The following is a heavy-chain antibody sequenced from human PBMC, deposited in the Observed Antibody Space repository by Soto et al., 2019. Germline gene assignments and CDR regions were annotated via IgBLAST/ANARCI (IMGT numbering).Heavy chain of an antibody. J-gene: IGHJ3*02. CDR1: GYSFTSYW. D-gene: IGHD2-21*02. V-gene: IGHV5-51*01. CDR3: ARHGRGWGQSDAFDI. Sequence: ESLKISCKGSGYSFTSYWIGGVRQMPGKGLEWMGIIYPGDSDTRYSPSFQGQVTISADKSISTAYLQWSSLKASDTAMYYCARHGRGWGQSDAFDIWGQGTMVTVSS. CDR2: IYPGDSDT.